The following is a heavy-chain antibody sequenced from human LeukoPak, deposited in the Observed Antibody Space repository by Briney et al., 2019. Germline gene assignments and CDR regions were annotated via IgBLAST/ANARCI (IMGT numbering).Heavy chain of an antibody. D-gene: IGHD6-19*01. Sequence: AGGSLRLSCAASGFTFSSYAMHWVRQAPGKGLEWVAVISYDGSNKYYADSVKGRFTISRDNSKNTLYLQMNSLRAEDTAVYYCANEQWPYYFDYWGQGTLVTVSS. CDR1: GFTFSSYA. V-gene: IGHV3-30-3*02. CDR3: ANEQWPYYFDY. CDR2: ISYDGSNK. J-gene: IGHJ4*02.